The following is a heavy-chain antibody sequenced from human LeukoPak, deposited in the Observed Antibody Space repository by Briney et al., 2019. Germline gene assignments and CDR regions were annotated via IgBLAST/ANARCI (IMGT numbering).Heavy chain of an antibody. CDR1: GFTFSNYG. J-gene: IGHJ4*02. Sequence: GGSLRLSCAASGFTFSNYGMTWVRQAPGKGLEWVSGISDSGGSTYYADSVKGRFTISRDNSKNTLYLQMNSLRAEDTAVYYCAKSYSGIYLADYWGQGTLVTVSS. D-gene: IGHD1-26*01. CDR2: ISDSGGST. V-gene: IGHV3-23*01. CDR3: AKSYSGIYLADY.